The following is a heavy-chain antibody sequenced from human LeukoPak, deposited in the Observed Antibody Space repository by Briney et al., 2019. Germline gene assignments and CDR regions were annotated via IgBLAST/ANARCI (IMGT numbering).Heavy chain of an antibody. V-gene: IGHV1-24*01. J-gene: IGHJ6*03. CDR3: ATIQSPRRPHPYYYYYMDV. Sequence: ASVKVSCKVSGYTLTELSMHWVRQAPGKGLEWMGGFDPEDGETIYAQKFQGRVTMTEDTSTDTAYMELSSLRSEDTAVYYCATIQSPRRPHPYYYYYMDVWGKGTTVTVSS. CDR2: FDPEDGET. CDR1: GYTLTELS.